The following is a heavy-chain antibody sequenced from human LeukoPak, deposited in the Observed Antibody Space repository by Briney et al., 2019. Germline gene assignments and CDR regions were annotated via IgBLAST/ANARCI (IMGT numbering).Heavy chain of an antibody. D-gene: IGHD5-12*01. CDR3: ARTSGYEKVDDEYDRRVDY. CDR1: GGSISSGGHY. CDR2: IYISGST. J-gene: IGHJ4*02. V-gene: IGHV4-61*02. Sequence: PSQTLSLTCTVSGGSISSGGHYWTWIRQSAGKGLDWIGRIYISGSTDYNPSLKSRVTISVDTSKNQFSLKLTSVTAADTAVYYCARTSGYEKVDDEYDRRVDYWGQGTLVTVSS.